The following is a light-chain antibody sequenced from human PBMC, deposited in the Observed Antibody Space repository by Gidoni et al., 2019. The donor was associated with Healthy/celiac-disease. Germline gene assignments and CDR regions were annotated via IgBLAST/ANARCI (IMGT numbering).Light chain of an antibody. J-gene: IGKJ3*01. V-gene: IGKV3-11*01. CDR3: QQRSNWPFT. CDR1: QSVSSY. CDR2: DAS. Sequence: EIVFTQSPATLSLSPGERATLSCRASQSVSSYLAWYQQKPGQAPRLLIYDASNRATGIPARFSGSGSGTDFTLTISSLEPEDFAVYYCQQRSNWPFTFGPXTKVDIK.